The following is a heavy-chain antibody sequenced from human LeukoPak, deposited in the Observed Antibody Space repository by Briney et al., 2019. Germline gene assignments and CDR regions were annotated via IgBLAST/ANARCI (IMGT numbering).Heavy chain of an antibody. Sequence: GGSLRLSCAASGFTVSSNYMSWVRQAPGKGLEWVSVIYSGGSTYYADSVKGRFTISRYNAKNSLYLQMNSLRAEDTAVYYCARHTAMGNYFDYWGQGTLLTVSS. V-gene: IGHV3-66*04. CDR1: GFTVSSNY. J-gene: IGHJ4*02. CDR3: ARHTAMGNYFDY. CDR2: IYSGGST. D-gene: IGHD5-18*01.